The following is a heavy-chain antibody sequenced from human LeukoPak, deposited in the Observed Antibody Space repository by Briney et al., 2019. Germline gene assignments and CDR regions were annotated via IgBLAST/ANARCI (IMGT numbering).Heavy chain of an antibody. CDR1: GFTVSSSY. Sequence: PGGSLRLSCAAPGFTVSSSYMSWVRQAPGKWLEWVSVIYSGGTTSYADSVKGRFTISRDNSKNTLYLQMNSLRVEDTAVYYCARRNQLRYFDWLPIFFDYWGQGTLVTVSS. CDR2: IYSGGTT. D-gene: IGHD3-9*01. V-gene: IGHV3-66*01. CDR3: ARRNQLRYFDWLPIFFDY. J-gene: IGHJ4*02.